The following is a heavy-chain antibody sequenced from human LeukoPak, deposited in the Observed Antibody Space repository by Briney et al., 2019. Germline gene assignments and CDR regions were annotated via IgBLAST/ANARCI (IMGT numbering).Heavy chain of an antibody. CDR1: GFTVSSNY. Sequence: GGSLRLSCAASGFTVSSNYMSWVRQAPGKGLEWVSVIYSGGSTYYADSVKGRFTIFRDNSKNTLYLQMNSLRAEDTAVYYCARESPRNYAVDYWGQGTLVTVSS. CDR3: ARESPRNYAVDY. V-gene: IGHV3-53*01. D-gene: IGHD1-7*01. J-gene: IGHJ4*02. CDR2: IYSGGST.